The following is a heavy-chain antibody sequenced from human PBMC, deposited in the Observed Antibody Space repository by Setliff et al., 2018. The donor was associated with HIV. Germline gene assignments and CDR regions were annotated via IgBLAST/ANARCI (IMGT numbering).Heavy chain of an antibody. CDR1: GGTFSRSV. V-gene: IGHV1-69*06. CDR3: ARELKGVYDSWSSSDPPYYFDN. J-gene: IGHJ4*02. D-gene: IGHD3-3*01. CDR2: FIPMFGAT. Sequence: SVKVSCKASGGTFSRSVFSWVRQAPGQGLQWMGRFIPMFGATKYAQGFQSRDTITADRSTSTVRMELRSLRSEDTAVYYCARELKGVYDSWSSSDPPYYFDNWGQGTLVTVS.